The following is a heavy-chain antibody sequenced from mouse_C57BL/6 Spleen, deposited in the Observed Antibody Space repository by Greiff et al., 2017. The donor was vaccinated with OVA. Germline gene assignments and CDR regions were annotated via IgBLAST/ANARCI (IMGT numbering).Heavy chain of an antibody. CDR1: GYTFTSYG. V-gene: IGHV1-81*01. J-gene: IGHJ2*01. CDR2: IYPRSGNT. Sequence: VQLQQSGAELARPGASVKLSCKASGYTFTSYGISWVKQRPGQGLEWIGEIYPRSGNTYYNEKFKGKATLTADKSSSTAYMELRSLTSEDSAVYFCAISRGYLDYWGQGTTLTVSS. CDR3: AISRGYLDY.